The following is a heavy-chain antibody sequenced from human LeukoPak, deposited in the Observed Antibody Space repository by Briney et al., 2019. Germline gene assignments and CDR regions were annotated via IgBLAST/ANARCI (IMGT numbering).Heavy chain of an antibody. J-gene: IGHJ4*02. D-gene: IGHD3-10*01. CDR3: ASSRDYYGSGSYY. CDR1: GYTFTTFG. V-gene: IGHV1-18*01. Sequence: ASVKVSCKTSGYTFTTFGISWVRRAPGQGLEWMGWISTYFGYTKFAPKFQGRVTLTTDTSTSTVYMELSSLRSEDTAVYYCASSRDYYGSGSYYWGQGTLVTVSS. CDR2: ISTYFGYT.